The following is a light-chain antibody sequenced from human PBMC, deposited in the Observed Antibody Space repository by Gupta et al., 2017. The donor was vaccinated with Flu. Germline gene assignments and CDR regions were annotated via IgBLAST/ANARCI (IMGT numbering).Light chain of an antibody. Sequence: GGRVTITWRASQSISGWLAWYQLKPGKAPKLLIYKASSVHSGVPSRFSGSGSGTEFTLTITSLQPDDFATYSCKQYSSYPLTFGQGTRLE. V-gene: IGKV1-5*03. J-gene: IGKJ5*01. CDR1: QSISGW. CDR2: KAS. CDR3: KQYSSYPLT.